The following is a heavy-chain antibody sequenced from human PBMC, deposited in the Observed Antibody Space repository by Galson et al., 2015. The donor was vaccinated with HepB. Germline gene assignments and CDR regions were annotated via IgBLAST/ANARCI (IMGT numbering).Heavy chain of an antibody. J-gene: IGHJ4*02. V-gene: IGHV3-30*02. CDR3: AKALGMAVPGTADY. CDR2: LRYDGSNK. Sequence: SLRLSCAVSGFTFSTYGMHWVRQAPGKGLEWVALLRYDGSNKYYVDSVKGRFIISRDTSKNTLYLQMNSLRAEDTAVYYCAKALGMAVPGTADYWGQGTLVTVSS. CDR1: GFTFSTYG. D-gene: IGHD6-19*01.